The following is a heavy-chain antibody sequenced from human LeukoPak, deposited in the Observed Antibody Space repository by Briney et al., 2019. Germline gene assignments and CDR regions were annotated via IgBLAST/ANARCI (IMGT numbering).Heavy chain of an antibody. CDR2: ISDTGTT. V-gene: IGHV4-59*11. CDR3: ARRDAGWNYCDH. CDR1: GVSMNSHY. J-gene: IGHJ4*02. D-gene: IGHD6-19*01. Sequence: SETLSLTSAVPGVSMNSHYRSGIRQSPGGGLEWIGHISDTGTTKNNPSLKSRVIISADTSKNHLSLNLTSVLAADTAIYYCARRDAGWNYCDHWGQGILVTVSP.